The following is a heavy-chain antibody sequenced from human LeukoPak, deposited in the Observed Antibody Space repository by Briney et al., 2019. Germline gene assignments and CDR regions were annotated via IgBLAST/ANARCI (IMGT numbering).Heavy chain of an antibody. CDR2: ISSSSSTI. Sequence: GGSLILSCAASGFTFSSYSMNWVRQAPGKGLEWVSYISSSSSTIYYADSVKGRFTISRDNAKNSLYLQMNSLRAEDTAVYYCARDSSYYDFWSGYYFDYWGQGTLVTVSS. J-gene: IGHJ4*02. D-gene: IGHD3-3*01. V-gene: IGHV3-48*01. CDR1: GFTFSSYS. CDR3: ARDSSYYDFWSGYYFDY.